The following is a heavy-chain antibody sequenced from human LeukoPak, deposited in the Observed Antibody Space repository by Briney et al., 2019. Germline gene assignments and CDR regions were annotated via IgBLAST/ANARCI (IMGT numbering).Heavy chain of an antibody. Sequence: GGSLRLSWAASGLTFSSFSMNWGRQAPGKGLEWVSSISSSSYIYYADSVKGRFTISRDNAKNSLFLQMNSLSAEDTAVYYCASGVEGSSRNYFDYWGQGTLVTVSS. CDR3: ASGVEGSSRNYFDY. V-gene: IGHV3-21*01. D-gene: IGHD6-6*01. CDR1: GLTFSSFS. J-gene: IGHJ4*02. CDR2: ISSSSYI.